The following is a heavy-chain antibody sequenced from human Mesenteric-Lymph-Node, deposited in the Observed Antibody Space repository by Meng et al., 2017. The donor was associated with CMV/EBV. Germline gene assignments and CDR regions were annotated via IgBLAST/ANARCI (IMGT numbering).Heavy chain of an antibody. CDR3: AREEWLEDY. Sequence: GESLKISCTASGFTLSTYWMHWVRQAPGKGLVWVSRNSNEGSTTNYADSVKGRFTISRDNRKNTLYLQMNSLRAEDTAVYYCAREEWLEDYWGQGTLVTVSS. V-gene: IGHV3-74*01. CDR1: GFTLSTYW. CDR2: NSNEGSTT. D-gene: IGHD3-3*01. J-gene: IGHJ4*02.